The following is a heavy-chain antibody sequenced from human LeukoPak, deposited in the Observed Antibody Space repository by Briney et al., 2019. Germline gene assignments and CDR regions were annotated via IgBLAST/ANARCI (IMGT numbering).Heavy chain of an antibody. CDR2: IYSGGST. Sequence: PGGSLRLSCAASGFTVSSNYMSWVRQAPGKGLEWVSVIYSGGSTYYADSVKGRFTISRDNSKNTLYLQMNSLRAEDTAVYYCAQGSSWSGYAFDIWGQGTMVTVSS. D-gene: IGHD6-13*01. V-gene: IGHV3-53*01. J-gene: IGHJ3*02. CDR3: AQGSSWSGYAFDI. CDR1: GFTVSSNY.